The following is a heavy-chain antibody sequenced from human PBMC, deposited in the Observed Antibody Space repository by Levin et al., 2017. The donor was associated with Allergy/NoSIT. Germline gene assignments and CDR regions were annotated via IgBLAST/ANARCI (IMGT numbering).Heavy chain of an antibody. CDR3: VRGGYVRGYDGYGEWYYFDY. V-gene: IGHV4-30-2*01. J-gene: IGHJ4*02. CDR2: VYPTGST. Sequence: TSETLSLTCDVSGGSISIGGYAWSWIRQPPGKGLEWMGYVYPTGSTYYNPSLKSRVTISIETSRNQFSLTLNSVTAADTAAYFCVRGGYVRGYDGYGEWYYFDYWGQGALVTVSS. CDR1: GGSISIGGYA. D-gene: IGHD5-12*01.